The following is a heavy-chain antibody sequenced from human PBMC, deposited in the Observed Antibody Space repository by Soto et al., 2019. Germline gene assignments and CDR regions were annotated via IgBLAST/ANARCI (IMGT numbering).Heavy chain of an antibody. D-gene: IGHD3-10*01. V-gene: IGHV4-31*03. J-gene: IGHJ4*02. CDR2: IYYSGST. CDR3: ARHRMVRGVIMYYFDY. CDR1: GGSISSGGYY. Sequence: QVQLQESGPGLVKPSQTLSLTCTVSGGSISSGGYYWSWIRQHPGKGLEWIGYIYYSGSTYYNPSLKSRVTISVDTSKNQFSLKLSSVTAADTAVYYCARHRMVRGVIMYYFDYWGQGTLVTVSS.